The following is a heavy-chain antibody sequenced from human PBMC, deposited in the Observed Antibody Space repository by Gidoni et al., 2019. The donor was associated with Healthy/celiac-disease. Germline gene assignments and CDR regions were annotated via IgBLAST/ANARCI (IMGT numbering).Heavy chain of an antibody. V-gene: IGHV4-59*01. Sequence: QVQLQESGPGLVKPSETLSLTCTVPVGSISSYSWSWIRQPPGKGLEWIGYIYYSGSTNYNPSLKSRVTISVDTSKNQFSLKLSSVTAADTAVYYCASGRPEYYYDSSGYPTTYYFDYWGQGTLVTVSS. CDR3: ASGRPEYYYDSSGYPTTYYFDY. CDR1: VGSISSYS. J-gene: IGHJ4*02. CDR2: IYYSGST. D-gene: IGHD3-22*01.